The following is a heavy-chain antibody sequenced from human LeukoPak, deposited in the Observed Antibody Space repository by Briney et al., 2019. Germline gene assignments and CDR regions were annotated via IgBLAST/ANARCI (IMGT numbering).Heavy chain of an antibody. Sequence: ASVKVSCKASGNTFTSYYLHWVRQAPGQGLEWMGIINPSGDNTNYAQKFQGRVTMTRDTSTSTVYMELSSLRSEDTAVYYCARDQAGARLYSSGWYPYGMDVWGQGTLVTVSS. CDR2: INPSGDNT. D-gene: IGHD6-19*01. CDR1: GNTFTSYY. V-gene: IGHV1-46*01. CDR3: ARDQAGARLYSSGWYPYGMDV. J-gene: IGHJ6*02.